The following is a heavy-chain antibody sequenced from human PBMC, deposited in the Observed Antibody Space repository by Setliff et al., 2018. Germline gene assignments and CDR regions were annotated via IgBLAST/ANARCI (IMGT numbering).Heavy chain of an antibody. CDR2: IYTRGST. Sequence: SETLSLTCTVSGGSISGASIRSYYWSWIRQPPGKGLEFIGHIYTRGSTIYNPSLKSRVTISVDTSKNQFSLKLSSVTAADTAVYYCARMSGFQYIDVWDKGTTVTVSS. V-gene: IGHV4-4*08. CDR3: ARMSGFQYIDV. CDR1: GGSISGASIRSYY. D-gene: IGHD3-3*01. J-gene: IGHJ6*03.